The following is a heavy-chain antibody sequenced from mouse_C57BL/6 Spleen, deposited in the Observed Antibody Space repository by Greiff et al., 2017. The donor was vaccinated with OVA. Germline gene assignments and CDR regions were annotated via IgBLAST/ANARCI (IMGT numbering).Heavy chain of an antibody. D-gene: IGHD1-1*01. CDR1: GYTFTDYY. J-gene: IGHJ4*01. CDR2: INPNNGGT. Sequence: EVQLQQSGPELVKPGASVKISCKASGYTFTDYYMNWVKQSHGKSLEWIGDINPNNGGTSYNQQFKGKATLTVDNSSSTAYMELRSLTSEDSAVYYCARGGPYGAMDYWGQGTSVTVSS. V-gene: IGHV1-26*01. CDR3: ARGGPYGAMDY.